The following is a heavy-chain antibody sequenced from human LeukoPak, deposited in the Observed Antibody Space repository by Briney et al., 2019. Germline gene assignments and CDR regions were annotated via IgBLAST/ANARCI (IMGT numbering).Heavy chain of an antibody. CDR2: IYTSGST. CDR1: GGSTSSGSYY. V-gene: IGHV4-61*02. CDR3: AREGGAAADNWFDP. Sequence: SETLSLTCTVSGGSTSSGSYYWSWIRQPAGKGLEWIGRIYTSGSTNYNPSLKSRVTISVDTSKNQFSLKLSSVTAADTAVYYCAREGGAAADNWFDPWGQGTLVTVSS. J-gene: IGHJ5*02. D-gene: IGHD6-13*01.